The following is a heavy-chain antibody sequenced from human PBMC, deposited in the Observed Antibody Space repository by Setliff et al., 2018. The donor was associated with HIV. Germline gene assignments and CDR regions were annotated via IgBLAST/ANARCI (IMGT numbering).Heavy chain of an antibody. Sequence: PSETLSLTCAVSGYSISSGYYWGWIRQPPGKGLEWIGYIFYSGSTNYNPSLKSRVTISVDTSKNQFSLRLNSVTAADTAICYCTRRGADSYYPRPLDVWGKGTTVTVSS. V-gene: IGHV4-38-2*01. J-gene: IGHJ6*04. CDR3: TRRGADSYYPRPLDV. CDR1: GYSISSGYY. D-gene: IGHD3-10*01. CDR2: IFYSGST.